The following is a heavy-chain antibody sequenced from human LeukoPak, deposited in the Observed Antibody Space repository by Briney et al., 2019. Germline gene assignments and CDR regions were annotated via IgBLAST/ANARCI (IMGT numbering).Heavy chain of an antibody. V-gene: IGHV1-18*01. Sequence: VASVKASCKASGYTFTSYGISWVRQAPGQGLEWMGWISAYNGNTNYAQKLQGRVTMTTDTSTSTAYMELRSLRSDDTAVYYCARDLGSSATSTNWFDPWGQGTLVTVSS. CDR2: ISAYNGNT. CDR3: ARDLGSSATSTNWFDP. CDR1: GYTFTSYG. D-gene: IGHD6-6*01. J-gene: IGHJ5*02.